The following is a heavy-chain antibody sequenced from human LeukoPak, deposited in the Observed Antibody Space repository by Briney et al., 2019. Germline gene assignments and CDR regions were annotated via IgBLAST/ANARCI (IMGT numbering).Heavy chain of an antibody. CDR3: ARGLGSLDY. CDR2: ISVYNGNT. V-gene: IGHV1-18*01. J-gene: IGHJ4*02. D-gene: IGHD3-10*01. Sequence: ASVKVSCKASGYAFTTYGLTWVRQAPGQGLEWMGWISVYNGNTNYAQKFQGRVTLTTDTSTSTAYMDQSSLRSDDTAVYYCARGLGSLDYWGQGTRLTVSS. CDR1: GYAFTTYG.